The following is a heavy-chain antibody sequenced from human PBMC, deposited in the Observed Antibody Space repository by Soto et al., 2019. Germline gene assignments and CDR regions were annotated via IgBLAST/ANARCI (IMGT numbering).Heavy chain of an antibody. CDR3: ARRGAQAAIQGCGMDV. CDR1: GYTFTSYY. V-gene: IGHV1-46*01. Sequence: QVQLVQSGAEVKKPGASVKVSCKASGYTFTSYYMHWVRQAPGQGLEWMGIINPSGGSTSYAQKFQGRVTMTRDTSTSTVYMELSSLRSEDTAVYYCARRGAQAAIQGCGMDVWGQGTTVTVSS. J-gene: IGHJ6*02. D-gene: IGHD2-2*02. CDR2: INPSGGST.